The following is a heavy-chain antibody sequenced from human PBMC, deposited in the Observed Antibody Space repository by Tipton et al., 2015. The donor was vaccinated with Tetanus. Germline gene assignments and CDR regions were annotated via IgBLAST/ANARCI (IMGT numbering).Heavy chain of an antibody. CDR2: ISSTSSYI. CDR3: ASGSTLDY. Sequence: SLRLSCAVSVFVFSSYTMNWVRQAPGKGLEWVASISSTSSYIYYADSVKGRFTISRDNAKNSVYLQMSSLRGDDTAVYYCASGSTLDYWGQGALVSVSS. D-gene: IGHD6-25*01. CDR1: VFVFSSYT. J-gene: IGHJ4*02. V-gene: IGHV3-21*01.